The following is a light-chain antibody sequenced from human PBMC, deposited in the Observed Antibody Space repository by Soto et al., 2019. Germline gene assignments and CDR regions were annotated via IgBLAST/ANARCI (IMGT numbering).Light chain of an antibody. CDR2: EVS. V-gene: IGLV2-14*01. Sequence: QSALTQPASVSGSPGQSITISCTGTSSDVGAYNYVSWYQQHPGKAPKLMVYEVSNRPSGVSNRFSGSKSGNTASLTISGLQAEDEADYYCNSHTSSDTWVFGGGTKLTVL. J-gene: IGLJ3*02. CDR3: NSHTSSDTWV. CDR1: SSDVGAYNY.